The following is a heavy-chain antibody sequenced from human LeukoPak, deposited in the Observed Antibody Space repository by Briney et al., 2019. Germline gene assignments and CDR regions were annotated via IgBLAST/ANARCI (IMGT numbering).Heavy chain of an antibody. J-gene: IGHJ6*02. V-gene: IGHV4-34*01. Sequence: PETLSLTCAVYGGSFSGYYWSWIRQAPGKGLEWIGEINHSGSTNYNPSLKSRVTISVDTSKNQFSLKLSSVPAADTPVYYCARNPLVLVPAAMRGYNYYYGMDVWGQGTTVTVSS. CDR3: ARNPLVLVPAAMRGYNYYYGMDV. CDR2: INHSGST. D-gene: IGHD2-2*01. CDR1: GGSFSGYY.